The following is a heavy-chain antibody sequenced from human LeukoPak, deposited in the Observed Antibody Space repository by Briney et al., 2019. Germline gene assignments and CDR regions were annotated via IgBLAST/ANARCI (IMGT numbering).Heavy chain of an antibody. V-gene: IGHV3-7*01. CDR3: ARKITGNYYNDY. Sequence: GGSLRLSCAASGFTFSNYAMSWVRQAPGKGLEWVANIKQDRSEKYYVDSVKGRFTISRDNAKNSLYLQMNSLRAEDTAVYYCARKITGNYYNDYWGQGTLVTVSS. CDR2: IKQDRSEK. D-gene: IGHD2-8*02. J-gene: IGHJ4*02. CDR1: GFTFSNYA.